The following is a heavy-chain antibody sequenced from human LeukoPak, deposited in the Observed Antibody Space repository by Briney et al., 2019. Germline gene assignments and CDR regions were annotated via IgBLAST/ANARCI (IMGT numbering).Heavy chain of an antibody. D-gene: IGHD2-15*01. V-gene: IGHV3-11*04. CDR1: GFTFSDHY. Sequence: GGSLRLSCAASGFTFSDHYMSWIRQAPGKGLEWVSYISSSGSTIYYADSVKGRFTISRDNAKNSLYLQMNSLRAEDTAVYYCAAVIGYCSGGSCYGGYYYYYMAVWGKGTTVTVSS. CDR2: ISSSGSTI. CDR3: AAVIGYCSGGSCYGGYYYYYMAV. J-gene: IGHJ6*03.